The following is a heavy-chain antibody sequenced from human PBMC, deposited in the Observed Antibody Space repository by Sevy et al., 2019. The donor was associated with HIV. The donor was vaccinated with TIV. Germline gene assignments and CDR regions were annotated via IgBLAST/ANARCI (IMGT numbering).Heavy chain of an antibody. CDR1: GFTFSSYW. J-gene: IGHJ5*02. CDR2: IKQDGSEK. D-gene: IGHD2-15*01. V-gene: IGHV3-7*03. CDR3: ARVPNKYCSGGSCYSGGWFDP. Sequence: GGSLRLSCAASGFTFSSYWMRWVRQAPGKGLEWVANIKQDGSEKYYVDSVKGRFTISRDNAKNSLYLQMNSLRAEDTAVYYCARVPNKYCSGGSCYSGGWFDPWGQGTLVTVSS.